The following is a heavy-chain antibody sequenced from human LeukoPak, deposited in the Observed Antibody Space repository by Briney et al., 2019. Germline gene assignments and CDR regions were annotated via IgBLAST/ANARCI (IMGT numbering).Heavy chain of an antibody. CDR2: IGPGGDI. V-gene: IGHV3-48*01. CDR3: AGRFDS. Sequence: GGSLRLSCAASGFSFTAYSMNWVRQAPGRGLEWISYIGPGGDIYYADSVTGRFTVSRDTAKNSLYLQMNGLRVEDTAVYYCAGRFDSWGQGTLVTVSS. J-gene: IGHJ4*02. CDR1: GFSFTAYS.